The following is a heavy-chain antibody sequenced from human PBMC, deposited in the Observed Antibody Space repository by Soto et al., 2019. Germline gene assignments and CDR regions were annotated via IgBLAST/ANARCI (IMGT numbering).Heavy chain of an antibody. CDR1: GGSISSSSYY. Sequence: SETLSLTCTVSGGSISSSSYYWGWIRQPPGKGLEWIGSIYYSGSTYYNPSLKSRVTISVDTSKNQFSLKLSSVTAADTAVYYCARCPILLWFGEFFNWFDPWGQGTLVTVSS. CDR2: IYYSGST. V-gene: IGHV4-39*01. D-gene: IGHD3-10*01. CDR3: ARCPILLWFGEFFNWFDP. J-gene: IGHJ5*02.